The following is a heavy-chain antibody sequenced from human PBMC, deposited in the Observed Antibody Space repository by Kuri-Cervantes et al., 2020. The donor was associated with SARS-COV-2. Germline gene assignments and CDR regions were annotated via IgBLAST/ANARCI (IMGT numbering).Heavy chain of an antibody. J-gene: IGHJ4*02. CDR2: IKQDGSEK. CDR3: VRDMAVHYYFDY. Sequence: GESLKISCAASGFTFSSYWMSWVRQAPGKGLEWVANIKQDGSEKYYVDSVKGRFTISRDNAKNSLYLQMNSLRAEDTAVYYCVRDMAVHYYFDYWGQGTLVTVSS. D-gene: IGHD6-19*01. CDR1: GFTFSSYW. V-gene: IGHV3-7*01.